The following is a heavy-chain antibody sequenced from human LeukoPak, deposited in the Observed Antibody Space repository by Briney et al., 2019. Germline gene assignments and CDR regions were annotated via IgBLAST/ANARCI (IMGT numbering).Heavy chain of an antibody. J-gene: IGHJ4*02. CDR1: GGSFSGYY. V-gene: IGHV4-39*01. D-gene: IGHD3-10*01. Sequence: SETLSLTCAVYGGSFSGYYWGWIRQPPGKGLEWIGSIYYSGSTYYNPSLKSRVTISVDTSKNQFSLKLSSVTAADTAVYYCARHEGYPDYYGSGSSPDYWGQGTLVTVSS. CDR3: ARHEGYPDYYGSGSSPDY. CDR2: IYYSGST.